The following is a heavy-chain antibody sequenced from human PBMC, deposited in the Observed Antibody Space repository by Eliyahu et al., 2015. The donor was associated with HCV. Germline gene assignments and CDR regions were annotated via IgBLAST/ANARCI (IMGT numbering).Heavy chain of an antibody. Sequence: QVQLQESGPGLVKPSETLSLXCAVXGYSISSGYYWGWIRQPPGKGLEWIGSIYHSGSTYYNPSLKSRVTISVDTSKNQFSLKLSSVTAADTAVYYCARADYDSDDYWGQGTLVTVSS. CDR1: GYSISSGYY. CDR3: ARADYDSDDY. V-gene: IGHV4-38-2*01. J-gene: IGHJ4*02. CDR2: IYHSGST. D-gene: IGHD3-22*01.